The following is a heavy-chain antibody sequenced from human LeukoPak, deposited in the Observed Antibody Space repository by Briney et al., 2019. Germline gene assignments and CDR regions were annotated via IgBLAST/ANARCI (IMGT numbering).Heavy chain of an antibody. CDR1: GGSISSYY. CDR3: AGAGSSWPKDYYGMDV. D-gene: IGHD6-13*01. V-gene: IGHV4-59*01. CDR2: IYYSGST. Sequence: PSETLSLTCTVSGGSISSYYWSWIRQPPGKGLEWIGYIYYSGSTNYNPSLKSRVTISVDTSKNQFSLKLSSVTAADTAVYYCAGAGSSWPKDYYGMDVWGQGTTVTVSS. J-gene: IGHJ6*02.